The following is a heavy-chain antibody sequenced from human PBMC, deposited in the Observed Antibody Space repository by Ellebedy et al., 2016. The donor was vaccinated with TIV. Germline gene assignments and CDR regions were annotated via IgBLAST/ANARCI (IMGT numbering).Heavy chain of an antibody. CDR2: ISSSSSYI. J-gene: IGHJ6*02. V-gene: IGHV3-21*01. Sequence: GESLKISCAASGFPFSRYSMNWVRQAPGKGLEWVSSISSSSSYIYYADSVKGRFTISRDNAKNSLYLQMNSLRAEDTVVYYCARESLLRFSRSGMDVWGQGTTVTVSS. D-gene: IGHD3-3*01. CDR3: ARESLLRFSRSGMDV. CDR1: GFPFSRYS.